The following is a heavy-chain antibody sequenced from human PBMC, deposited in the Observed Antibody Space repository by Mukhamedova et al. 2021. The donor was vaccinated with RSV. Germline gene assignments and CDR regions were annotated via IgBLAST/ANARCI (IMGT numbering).Heavy chain of an antibody. J-gene: IGHJ4*02. CDR2: IYRGGSST. D-gene: IGHD3-3*01. V-gene: IGHV3-23*03. CDR1: GFTFNIYA. CDR3: VREHFGGEHPY. Sequence: GFTFNIYAMTWVRQAPGKGLEWVSIIYRGGSSTFYTDSVKGRFTISRDDSKNAVYLQMNNLRVEDTALYYCVREHFGGEHPYWGQ.